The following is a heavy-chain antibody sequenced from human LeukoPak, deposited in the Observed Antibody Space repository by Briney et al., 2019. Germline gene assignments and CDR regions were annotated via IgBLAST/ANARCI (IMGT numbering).Heavy chain of an antibody. CDR1: GFTFSSYA. D-gene: IGHD2-21*02. V-gene: IGHV3-23*01. J-gene: IGHJ5*02. CDR2: ISGSGGCT. Sequence: GGSLRLSCAASGFTFSSYAMSWVRQAPGKGLEWVSAISGSGGCTDYADSVKGRFTISRDNSKNTLYLQMNSLRVEDTAVYYCANSYCGGDCYLPWGQGTLVTVAS. CDR3: ANSYCGGDCYLP.